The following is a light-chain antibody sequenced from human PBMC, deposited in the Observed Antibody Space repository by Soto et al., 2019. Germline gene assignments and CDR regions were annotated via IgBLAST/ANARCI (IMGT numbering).Light chain of an antibody. J-gene: IGKJ2*01. CDR1: QSVSSN. CDR3: QQCCGSPYS. Sequence: EIVMTQSPATLSVSPGERATLSCRASQSVSSNLAWYQQKPGQAPRLLIYGASTRATGIPARFSGSGSGTEFTLTISSLQSEDFAVYYCQQCCGSPYSFGQGTNLGVK. V-gene: IGKV3-15*01. CDR2: GAS.